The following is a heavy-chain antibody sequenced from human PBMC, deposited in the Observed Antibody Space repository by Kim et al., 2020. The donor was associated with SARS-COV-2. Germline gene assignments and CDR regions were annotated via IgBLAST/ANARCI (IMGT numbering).Heavy chain of an antibody. CDR1: GDRVSTNSAA. CDR3: ARGWLRSGFKY. J-gene: IGHJ4*02. Sequence: SQTLSLTCAISGDRVSTNSAAWTWIRQSPSRGLEWLGRTHYSSRWYNDYAVSVKSRITINPDTSKNQFSLQLNSVTPEDTAVYFCARGWLRSGFKYWGQGTPVTVSS. CDR2: THYSSRWYN. D-gene: IGHD5-12*01. V-gene: IGHV6-1*01.